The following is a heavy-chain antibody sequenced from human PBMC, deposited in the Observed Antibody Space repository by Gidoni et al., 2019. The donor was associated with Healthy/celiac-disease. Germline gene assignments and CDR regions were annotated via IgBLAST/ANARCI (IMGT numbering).Heavy chain of an antibody. Sequence: QVPLPESGPGPVEPSETLSLNFAVSCYPISSGYFWGWIRQPPGKGLEWIGGIYHSGSTYYNPSLKSRVTISVDTSKNQFSLKLSSVTAADTAVYYCARDRVGSGWHYAFDIWGQGTMVTVSS. CDR3: ARDRVGSGWHYAFDI. CDR2: IYHSGST. V-gene: IGHV4-38-2*02. J-gene: IGHJ3*02. CDR1: CYPISSGYF. D-gene: IGHD6-19*01.